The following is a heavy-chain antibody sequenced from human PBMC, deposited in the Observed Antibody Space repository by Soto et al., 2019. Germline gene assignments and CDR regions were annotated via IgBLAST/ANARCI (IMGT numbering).Heavy chain of an antibody. CDR3: ARDYYDSSDYTTNWFDP. V-gene: IGHV4-39*01. CDR2: IYYSGNT. CDR1: GGSISSSSYY. Sequence: PSETLSLTCTVSGGSISSSSYYWGWIRQPPGKGLEWIGSIYYSGNTYYNPSLKSRVTISVDTAKNQFSLKLTSVTAADTAVYYCARDYYDSSDYTTNWFDPWGQGILVTVSS. D-gene: IGHD3-22*01. J-gene: IGHJ5*02.